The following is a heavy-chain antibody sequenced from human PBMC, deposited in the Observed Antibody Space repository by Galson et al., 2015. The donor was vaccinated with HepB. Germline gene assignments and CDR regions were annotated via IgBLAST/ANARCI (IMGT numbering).Heavy chain of an antibody. J-gene: IGHJ4*02. CDR3: ARAVGDTSTYANDY. CDR1: GFTFSYYA. D-gene: IGHD2-2*01. V-gene: IGHV3-23*01. Sequence: SLRLSCAASGFTFSYYAMSWVRQAPGKGLEWISAITPSGDNTYSADSMKGRFTISRDDAKNSLYLQMNSLRAEDTAVYYCARAVGDTSTYANDYWGQGTLVTVSS. CDR2: ITPSGDNT.